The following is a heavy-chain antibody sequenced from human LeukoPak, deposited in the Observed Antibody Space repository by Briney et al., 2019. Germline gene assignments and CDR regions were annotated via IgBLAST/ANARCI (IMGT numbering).Heavy chain of an antibody. CDR3: ARHPPTVGNWFDP. V-gene: IGHV4-39*01. CDR2: IYYSGST. J-gene: IGHJ5*02. CDR1: GGSISSSSYY. D-gene: IGHD4-23*01. Sequence: SGTLSLTCTVSGGSISSSSYYWGWIRQPPGKGLEWIGSIYYSGSTYYNPSLKSRVTISVDTSKNQFSLKLSSVTAADTAVYYCARHPPTVGNWFDPWGQGTLVTVSS.